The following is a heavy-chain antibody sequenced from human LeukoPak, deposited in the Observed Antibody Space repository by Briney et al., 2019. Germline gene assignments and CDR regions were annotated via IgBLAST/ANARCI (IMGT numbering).Heavy chain of an antibody. D-gene: IGHD2-2*01. CDR3: ASSTSCPECGMDV. V-gene: IGHV1-69*04. J-gene: IGHJ6*02. Sequence: SVKVSCKASGGTFSSYAISWVRQAPGQGLEWMGRIIPILGIANYAQKFQGRVTITADKSTSTAYMELSSLRSEDTAVYYCASSTSCPECGMDVWGQRPRSPSP. CDR2: IIPILGIA. CDR1: GGTFSSYA.